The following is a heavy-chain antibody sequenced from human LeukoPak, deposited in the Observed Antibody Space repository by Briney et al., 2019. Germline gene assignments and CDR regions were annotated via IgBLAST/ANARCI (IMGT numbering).Heavy chain of an antibody. CDR1: GFTFSTYA. CDR2: ISYDGSSK. J-gene: IGHJ4*02. V-gene: IGHV3-30*04. Sequence: GSLRLSCAASGFTFSTYAMHWVRQAPGKGLEWVAVISYDGSSKYYADSVKGRFTISRDNSKNTLYLQMNSLRVEDTAVYYCAKDIVGGGDDYWGQGTLVIVSS. CDR3: AKDIVGGGDDY. D-gene: IGHD2-21*02.